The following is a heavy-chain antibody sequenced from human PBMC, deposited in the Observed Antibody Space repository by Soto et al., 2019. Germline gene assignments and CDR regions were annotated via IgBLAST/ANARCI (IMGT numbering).Heavy chain of an antibody. D-gene: IGHD5-18*01. V-gene: IGHV3-30-3*01. CDR2: ISSDGSKK. J-gene: IGHJ3*02. CDR1: GFTFSSYA. Sequence: QVQLVESGGGVVQPGRSLRLSCAASGFTFSSYAMHRVRQAPGKGLEWVAVISSDGSKKYYADSGKGRFTIFRDNSKNTLYLQMNSLRPEDTAVYYCASPTIRDHSAFDIWGQGTMVTVSS. CDR3: ASPTIRDHSAFDI.